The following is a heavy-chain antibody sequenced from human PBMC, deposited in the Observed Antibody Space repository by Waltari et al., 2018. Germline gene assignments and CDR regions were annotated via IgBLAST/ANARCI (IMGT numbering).Heavy chain of an antibody. CDR1: GLTFDDYA. V-gene: IGHV3-9*01. D-gene: IGHD3-22*01. CDR3: AKGGYLIPLFDY. J-gene: IGHJ4*02. CDR2: ISWNSGSI. Sequence: EVQLVESGGGLVQPGRSLRLSCAASGLTFDDYAMHWVRQAPGKGLEWVSGISWNSGSIGYADSVKGRFTISRDNAKNSLYLQMNSLRAEDTALYYCAKGGYLIPLFDYWGQGTLVTVSS.